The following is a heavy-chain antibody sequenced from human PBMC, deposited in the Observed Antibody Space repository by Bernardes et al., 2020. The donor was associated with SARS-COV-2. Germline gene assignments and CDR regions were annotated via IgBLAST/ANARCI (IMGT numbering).Heavy chain of an antibody. Sequence: GGSLRLSCAASGFTFSDYGMSWVRQAPGKGLEWVANIKQDGSDKYYVDSVKGRFTVSRDNAKNSLYLQMNTLRAEDTAVYYCARERGCIGGYCYSYYIDSWGQGTLVTVSA. CDR3: ARERGCIGGYCYSYYIDS. D-gene: IGHD2-15*01. J-gene: IGHJ5*01. CDR2: IKQDGSDK. CDR1: GFTFSDYG. V-gene: IGHV3-7*01.